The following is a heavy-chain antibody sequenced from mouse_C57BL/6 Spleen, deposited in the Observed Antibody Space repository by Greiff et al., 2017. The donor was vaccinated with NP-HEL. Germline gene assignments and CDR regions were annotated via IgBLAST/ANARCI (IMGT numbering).Heavy chain of an antibody. J-gene: IGHJ2*01. D-gene: IGHD1-1*01. CDR1: GYTFTSYW. CDR2: IDPSASET. CDR3: ARKDYYGSSFDY. V-gene: IGHV1-52*01. Sequence: QVQLQQPGAELVRPGSSVKLSCKASGYTFTSYWMHWVKQRPIQGLEWIGNIDPSASETHYNQKFKGKATLTVDKSSSTAYMQLSSLKSEDSAVYYCARKDYYGSSFDYWGQGTTLTVSS.